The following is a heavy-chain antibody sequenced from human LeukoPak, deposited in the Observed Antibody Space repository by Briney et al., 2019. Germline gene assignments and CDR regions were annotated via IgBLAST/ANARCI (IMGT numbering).Heavy chain of an antibody. D-gene: IGHD2-15*01. CDR3: AKDKDTPATAQPQRGYFES. CDR2: IWYDGSHQ. V-gene: IGHV3-33*06. J-gene: IGHJ4*02. CDR1: GFPFSGSG. Sequence: GGSLRLSCAASGFPFSGSGMHWVRQAPGKGLEWVAVIWYDGSHQYYADSVKSRFTISRDNSKNTLDLQMNSLRVEDTAVYFCAKDKDTPATAQPQRGYFESWGQGTLVTVSS.